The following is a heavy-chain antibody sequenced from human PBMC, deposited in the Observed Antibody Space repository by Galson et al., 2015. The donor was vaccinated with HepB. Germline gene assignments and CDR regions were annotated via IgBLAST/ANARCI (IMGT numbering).Heavy chain of an antibody. J-gene: IGHJ5*02. V-gene: IGHV3-11*01. CDR3: ARTSLGWFDP. CDR2: MSSRGTTI. Sequence: SLRLSCAASGFTFSDYHMSWIRQAPGKGLEWISYMSSRGTTIIYADSVKGRFTISRDNAKNSLYLQMNSLRAEDTAVYYCARTSLGWFDPWGQGTLVTVSS. CDR1: GFTFSDYH.